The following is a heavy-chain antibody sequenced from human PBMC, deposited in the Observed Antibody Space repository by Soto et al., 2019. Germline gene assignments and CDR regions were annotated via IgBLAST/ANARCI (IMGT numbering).Heavy chain of an antibody. CDR2: ISSSSSYT. V-gene: IGHV3-11*06. Sequence: GGSLRLSCAASGFTFSDYYMSWIPQAPGKGLEWVSYISSSSSYTNYADSVKGRFTISRDNAKNSLYLQMNSLRAEDTAVYYCARTLIGINFDYWGQGTLVTVSS. CDR1: GFTFSDYY. CDR3: ARTLIGINFDY. J-gene: IGHJ4*02. D-gene: IGHD2-15*01.